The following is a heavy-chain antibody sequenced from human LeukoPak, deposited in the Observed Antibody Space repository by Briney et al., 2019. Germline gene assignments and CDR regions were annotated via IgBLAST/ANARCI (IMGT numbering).Heavy chain of an antibody. CDR1: GFTFSSHS. D-gene: IGHD6-6*01. Sequence: PGGSLRLSCAASGFTFSSHSMNWVRQAPGKGLEWVSYISSSSSTIYYADSVKGRFTISRDNAKNSLYLQMNSLRAEDTAVYYCARDQEQLVPYYYYYMDVWGKGTTVTVSS. V-gene: IGHV3-48*04. CDR2: ISSSSSTI. CDR3: ARDQEQLVPYYYYYMDV. J-gene: IGHJ6*03.